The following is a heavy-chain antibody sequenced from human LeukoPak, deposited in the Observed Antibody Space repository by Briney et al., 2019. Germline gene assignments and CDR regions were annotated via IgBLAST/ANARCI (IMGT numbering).Heavy chain of an antibody. Sequence: SETLSLTCAVYGGSFSGYYWSWIRQPPGKGLEWIGEINHSGSTNYNPSLKSRVTISVDTSKNQFSLKLSSVTAADTAVYYCARAASQDYYDSSGYYPNFDYWGQGTLVTVSS. D-gene: IGHD3-22*01. CDR1: GGSFSGYY. CDR2: INHSGST. CDR3: ARAASQDYYDSSGYYPNFDY. J-gene: IGHJ4*02. V-gene: IGHV4-34*01.